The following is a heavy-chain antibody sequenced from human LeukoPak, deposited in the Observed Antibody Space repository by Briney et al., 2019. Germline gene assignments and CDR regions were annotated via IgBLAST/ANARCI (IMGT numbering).Heavy chain of an antibody. CDR2: IYPGDSDT. J-gene: IGHJ3*02. D-gene: IGHD3-22*01. CDR1: GYSFTSYW. Sequence: GESLKISCKGSGYSFTSYWIGWVRQMPGKGLEWMGIIYPGDSDTRYSPSFQGQVTISADKSISTAYLQWSSLKASDTAMYYCARQDDSSGYNLGDAFDIWGQGTMVTVSS. V-gene: IGHV5-51*01. CDR3: ARQDDSSGYNLGDAFDI.